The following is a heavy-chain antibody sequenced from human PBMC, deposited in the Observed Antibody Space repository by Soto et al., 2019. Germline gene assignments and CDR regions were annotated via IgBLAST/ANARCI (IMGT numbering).Heavy chain of an antibody. Sequence: SETLSLTCAVSGYSIRSGHFWAWSRQPPGRGLEWIGNIYYTGSAYYIASLRSRVTMSVDTSKNQFSLKLTSVTAADTAVYFCARGPHFYDSSGYQGGQYWGPGTLVTVSS. D-gene: IGHD3-22*01. CDR1: GYSIRSGHF. CDR2: IYYTGSA. CDR3: ARGPHFYDSSGYQGGQY. J-gene: IGHJ4*02. V-gene: IGHV4-38-2*01.